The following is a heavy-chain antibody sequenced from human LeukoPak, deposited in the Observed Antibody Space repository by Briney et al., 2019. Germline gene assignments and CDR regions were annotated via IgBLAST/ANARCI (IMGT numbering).Heavy chain of an antibody. V-gene: IGHV3-23*01. Sequence: PGGSLRLSCAASGFTFSSYAMSWVRQAPGKGLEWVSAISGSGGSTYYAGSVKGRFTISRDNSKNTLYLQMNSLRAEDTAVYYCAKDLSITTVTTPPDPEPFEIWGQGTMVTVSS. CDR2: ISGSGGST. J-gene: IGHJ3*02. CDR1: GFTFSSYA. CDR3: AKDLSITTVTTPPDPEPFEI. D-gene: IGHD4-17*01.